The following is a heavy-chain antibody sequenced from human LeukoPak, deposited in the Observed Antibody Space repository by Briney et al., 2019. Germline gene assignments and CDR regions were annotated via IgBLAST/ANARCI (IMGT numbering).Heavy chain of an antibody. CDR2: ISGSGGNT. Sequence: GGSLRLSCAASGFTFSSFAMSWVRQAPGKGLEWVSSISGSGGNTYYADSVKGRFTISRDNSQNTLYLQMNSLRSDDTAVYYCARADVIATYYFDYWGQGTLVTVSS. J-gene: IGHJ4*02. CDR3: ARADVIATYYFDY. D-gene: IGHD3-16*02. CDR1: GFTFSSFA. V-gene: IGHV3-23*01.